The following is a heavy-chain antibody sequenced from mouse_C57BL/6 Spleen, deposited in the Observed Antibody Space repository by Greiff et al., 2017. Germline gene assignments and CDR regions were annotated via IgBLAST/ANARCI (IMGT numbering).Heavy chain of an antibody. V-gene: IGHV1-4*01. D-gene: IGHD1-1*01. CDR3: ARTYYYGSRYYYASDY. CDR2: INPSSGST. CDR1: GYTFTSYT. J-gene: IGHJ4*01. Sequence: QVQLQQSGAELARPGASVKMSCKASGYTFTSYTMHWVKQRPGQGLEWIGYINPSSGSTKYNQKFKDKATLTADKASSTASMQLSSLTSEDSACYYCARTYYYGSRYYYASDYWGQGTSVTVSA.